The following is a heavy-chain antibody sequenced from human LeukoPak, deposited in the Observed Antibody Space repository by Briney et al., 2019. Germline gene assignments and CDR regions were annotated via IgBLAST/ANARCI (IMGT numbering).Heavy chain of an antibody. Sequence: SGGSLRLSCAASGFTVTGNQMNWVRQAPGKGPEWVSGISAPGDNTYYADSVKGRLTISRDNSKNTLYLQMNSLRAEDTALYYCAKLERRHYGGNRFDFWGQGTLLTVSS. D-gene: IGHD1-1*01. V-gene: IGHV3-23*01. CDR3: AKLERRHYGGNRFDF. CDR1: GFTVTGNQ. J-gene: IGHJ4*02. CDR2: ISAPGDNT.